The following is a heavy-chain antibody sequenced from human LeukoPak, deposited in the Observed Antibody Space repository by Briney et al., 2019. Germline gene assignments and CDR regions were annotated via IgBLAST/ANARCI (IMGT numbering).Heavy chain of an antibody. CDR3: AREGAGSYYHYYYYMDV. CDR1: GFTFSSYA. CDR2: ISYDGSNK. V-gene: IGHV3-30*04. D-gene: IGHD1-26*01. Sequence: GGSLTLSCADSGFTFSSYAMNWVRQAPGKGLEWVAVISYDGSNKYYADSVKGRFTISRDNSKDTLYLQMNSLTAEDTAVYYCAREGAGSYYHYYYYMDVWSKGTTVTVSS. J-gene: IGHJ6*03.